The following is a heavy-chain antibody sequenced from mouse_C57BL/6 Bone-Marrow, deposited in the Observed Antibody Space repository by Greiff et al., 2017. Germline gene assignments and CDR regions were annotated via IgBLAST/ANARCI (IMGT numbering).Heavy chain of an antibody. V-gene: IGHV1-55*01. CDR1: GYTFTSYW. J-gene: IGHJ2*01. CDR2: IYPGSGST. Sequence: QVHVKQPGAELVKPGASVKMSCKASGYTFTSYWITWVKQRPGQGLEWIGDIYPGSGSTNSHEKFKSKATLTVDTSSSSAYMQLSSLTSEDSAVYYCARREITTVENFDYWGQGTTLTVSS. D-gene: IGHD1-1*01. CDR3: ARREITTVENFDY.